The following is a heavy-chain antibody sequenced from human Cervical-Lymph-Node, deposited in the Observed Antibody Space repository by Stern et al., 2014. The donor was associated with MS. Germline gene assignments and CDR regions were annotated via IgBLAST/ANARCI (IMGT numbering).Heavy chain of an antibody. CDR3: ARATHYDPQARDFYYGMDV. Sequence: QVQLMQSGAEVKKPGASVHVSCKASGYAFTKYAIHWVRQAPGQRLQWMGWIYGGNGNTKYSQTFQGRVTFTQDTSATTAYMEVRSLRSDDTAVYYCARATHYDPQARDFYYGMDVWGQGTTVIVSS. D-gene: IGHD3-16*01. V-gene: IGHV1-3*01. CDR2: IYGGNGNT. J-gene: IGHJ6*02. CDR1: GYAFTKYA.